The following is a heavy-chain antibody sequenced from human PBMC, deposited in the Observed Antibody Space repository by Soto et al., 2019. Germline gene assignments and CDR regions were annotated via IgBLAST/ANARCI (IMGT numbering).Heavy chain of an antibody. V-gene: IGHV1-18*01. Sequence: NLQGRVTITTDPSTSTAYMELRSLRSDDTAVYYCARDLPPVDYWGQGTLVTVSS. J-gene: IGHJ4*02. CDR3: ARDLPPVDY.